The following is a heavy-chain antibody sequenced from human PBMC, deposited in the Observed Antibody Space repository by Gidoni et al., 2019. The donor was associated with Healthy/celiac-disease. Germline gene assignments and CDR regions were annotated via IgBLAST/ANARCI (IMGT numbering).Heavy chain of an antibody. J-gene: IGHJ5*02. V-gene: IGHV1-2*02. CDR1: GYTFTGYY. CDR2: IHPNSGGT. D-gene: IGHD4-17*01. Sequence: QVQLVQSGAEVKKPGASVKVSCKASGYTFTGYYMHWVRQAPGQGLEWRGWIHPNSGGTNYAQKFQGRVTMTRDTSISTAYMELSRLRSDDTAVYYCARYDYGDPPFYWFDPGGQGTLVTVSS. CDR3: ARYDYGDPPFYWFDP.